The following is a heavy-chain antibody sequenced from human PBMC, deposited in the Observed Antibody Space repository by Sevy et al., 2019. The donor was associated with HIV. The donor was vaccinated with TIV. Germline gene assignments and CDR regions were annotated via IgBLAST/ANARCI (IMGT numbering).Heavy chain of an antibody. Sequence: GGSLRLSCAASGFMFNKYSMNWVRQAPGTGLEWLSYINSGSGAISYADSVKGRFTISRDNAKSSLFLQMNSLRADDTAVYYCVRTVSGTFRYDDYWGQGTLVTVSS. CDR3: VRTVSGTFRYDDY. J-gene: IGHJ4*02. D-gene: IGHD3-16*02. CDR2: INSGSGAI. V-gene: IGHV3-48*04. CDR1: GFMFNKYS.